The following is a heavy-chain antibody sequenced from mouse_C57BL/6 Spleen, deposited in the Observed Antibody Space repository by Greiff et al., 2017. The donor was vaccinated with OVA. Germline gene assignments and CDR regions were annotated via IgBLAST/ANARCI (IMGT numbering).Heavy chain of an antibody. J-gene: IGHJ2*01. D-gene: IGHD1-1*01. Sequence: LQESGAELARPGASVKLSCKASGYTFTSYGISWVKQRTGQGLEWIGEIYPRSGNTYYNEKFKGKATLTADKSSSTAYMELRSLTSEYSAVYVCAVYYGGNYYWGHGTTLTVSS. V-gene: IGHV1-81*01. CDR2: IYPRSGNT. CDR1: GYTFTSYG. CDR3: AVYYGGNYY.